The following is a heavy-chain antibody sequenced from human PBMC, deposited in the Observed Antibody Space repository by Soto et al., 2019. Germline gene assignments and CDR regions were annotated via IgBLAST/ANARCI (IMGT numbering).Heavy chain of an antibody. CDR3: GKVLVGATGHTDSDY. CDR1: GGSMYRSDYY. Sequence: PXETLSLTCTVSGGSMYRSDYYWGWIRQPPGRGLEWIGNIDYNGVTYSNPSLKSRVTISRDTSKNQFSLKLTSVTAADTALYYCGKVLVGATGHTDSDYWGPGTLVTVSS. D-gene: IGHD2-15*01. J-gene: IGHJ4*02. CDR2: IDYNGVT. V-gene: IGHV4-39*01.